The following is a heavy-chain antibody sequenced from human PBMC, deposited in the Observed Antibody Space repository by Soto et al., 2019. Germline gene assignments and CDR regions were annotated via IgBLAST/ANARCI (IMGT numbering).Heavy chain of an antibody. CDR3: ARGHGHGGSSFDF. Sequence: QVQLQESGPGLVKPSETLSLTCTVSGGSTHSYYWAWIRQPPGKGLEWMGYVYYNGDTNYNPSLKSRVTISVDASKNQFSLNLTSVTPADTAVYYCARGHGHGGSSFDFWGQGTLVTVSS. V-gene: IGHV4-59*01. CDR1: GGSTHSYY. D-gene: IGHD3-10*01. J-gene: IGHJ4*02. CDR2: VYYNGDT.